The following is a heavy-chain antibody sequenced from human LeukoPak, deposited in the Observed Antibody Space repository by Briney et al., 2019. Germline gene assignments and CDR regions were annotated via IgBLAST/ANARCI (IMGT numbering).Heavy chain of an antibody. V-gene: IGHV3-23*01. Sequence: PGGSLRLSCAASGFTFSSSAMSWVRQAPGKGLEWVSAISNNGGYTYYADSVQGRFTISRDNSKSTLCLQMNSLRAEDTAVYYCAKQLGYCSDGSCYSPNWGQGTLVTVSS. CDR2: ISNNGGYT. CDR3: AKQLGYCSDGSCYSPN. CDR1: GFTFSSSA. J-gene: IGHJ4*02. D-gene: IGHD2-15*01.